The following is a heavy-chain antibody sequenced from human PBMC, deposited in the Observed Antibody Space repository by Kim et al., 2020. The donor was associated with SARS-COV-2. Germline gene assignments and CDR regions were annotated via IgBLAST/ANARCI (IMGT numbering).Heavy chain of an antibody. D-gene: IGHD3-10*01. CDR3: AKDLRMVRGVIMPDFDY. Sequence: GGSLRLSCAASGFTFSSYAMSWVRQAPGKGLEWVSAISGSGGSTYYADSVKGRFTISRDNSKNTLYLQMNSLRAEDTAVYYCAKDLRMVRGVIMPDFDYWGQGTLVTVSS. CDR2: ISGSGGST. J-gene: IGHJ4*02. CDR1: GFTFSSYA. V-gene: IGHV3-23*01.